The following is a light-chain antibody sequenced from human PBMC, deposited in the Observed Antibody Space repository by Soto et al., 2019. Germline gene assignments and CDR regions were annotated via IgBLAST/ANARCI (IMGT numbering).Light chain of an antibody. V-gene: IGKV1-8*01. CDR3: QLYYNYPART. Sequence: AIRLTQSPSPFSASTGDRVTITCRASQGISSCLAGYQQKPGKAPKLLINAASTLQSGLPSRFSGRGSGTDFTRTIGCLQSEDFATYYCQLYYNYPARTVGGGTKGQIK. J-gene: IGKJ4*01. CDR1: QGISSC. CDR2: AAS.